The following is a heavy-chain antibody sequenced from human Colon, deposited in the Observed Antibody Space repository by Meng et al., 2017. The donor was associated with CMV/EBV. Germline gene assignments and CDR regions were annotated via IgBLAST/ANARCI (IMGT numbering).Heavy chain of an antibody. CDR2: TNPNSGDA. D-gene: IGHD6-6*01. J-gene: IGHJ4*02. CDR3: AREGTYASSSGLGL. Sequence: SGYTANGYYIHWVRQAPGQGLEWMGWTNPNSGDANYARTFLGRVTMTADTSISTVYMELRGLRSGDTAVYYCAREGTYASSSGLGLWGPGALVTVSS. V-gene: IGHV1-2*02. CDR1: GYTANGYY.